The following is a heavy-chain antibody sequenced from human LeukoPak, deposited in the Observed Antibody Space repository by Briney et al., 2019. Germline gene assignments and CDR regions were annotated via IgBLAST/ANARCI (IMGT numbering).Heavy chain of an antibody. CDR3: ARVERWELLGWFDP. CDR1: GGSISSSSYY. V-gene: IGHV4-39*07. D-gene: IGHD1-26*01. CDR2: IYYSGST. J-gene: IGHJ5*02. Sequence: PSETLSLTCTVSGGSISSSSYYWGWIRQPPGKGLEWIGSIYYSGSTYYNPSLKSRVTISVDTSKNQFSLKLSSVTAADTAVYYCARVERWELLGWFDPWGQGTLVTVSS.